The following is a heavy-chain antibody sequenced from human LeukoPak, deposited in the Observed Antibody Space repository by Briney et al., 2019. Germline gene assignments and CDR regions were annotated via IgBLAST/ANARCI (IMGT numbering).Heavy chain of an antibody. V-gene: IGHV4-59*01. Sequence: SETLSLTCTVSGGSISSYYWSWIRQPPGKGLEWIGDIYYSGSTNYNPSLKSRLTISVDTSKNQFSLKLSSVTAADTAVYYCARIYSYGFLGMDVWGQGTTVTVSS. CDR3: ARIYSYGFLGMDV. CDR1: GGSISSYY. J-gene: IGHJ6*02. CDR2: IYYSGST. D-gene: IGHD5-18*01.